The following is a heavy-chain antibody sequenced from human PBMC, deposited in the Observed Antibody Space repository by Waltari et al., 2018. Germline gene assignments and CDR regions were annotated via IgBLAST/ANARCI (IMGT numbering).Heavy chain of an antibody. CDR3: ARDLTFYYDSENYNAFDI. V-gene: IGHV1-2*06. Sequence: QVQLVQSGAEVKTPGASVKVSCEVSGYTFTGYLMHWLRQAPGQGPEWMGRINPNTGGTDYAQKFQGRVSMTRDTSISTAYMELRRLRSDDTAVYYCARDLTFYYDSENYNAFDIWGHGTRVTVSS. J-gene: IGHJ3*02. CDR1: GYTFTGYL. CDR2: INPNTGGT. D-gene: IGHD3-22*01.